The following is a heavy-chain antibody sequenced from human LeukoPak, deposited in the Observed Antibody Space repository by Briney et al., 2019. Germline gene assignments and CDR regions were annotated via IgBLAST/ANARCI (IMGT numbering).Heavy chain of an antibody. Sequence: GGSLRLSCAASGFTFSSYSTNWVRQAPGKGLEWVSSISSSSSYIYYADSVKGRFTISRDNAKNSLYLQMNSLRAEDTAVYYCARDPEWELLYFDYWGQGTLVTVSS. V-gene: IGHV3-21*01. CDR2: ISSSSSYI. D-gene: IGHD1-26*01. CDR1: GFTFSSYS. CDR3: ARDPEWELLYFDY. J-gene: IGHJ4*02.